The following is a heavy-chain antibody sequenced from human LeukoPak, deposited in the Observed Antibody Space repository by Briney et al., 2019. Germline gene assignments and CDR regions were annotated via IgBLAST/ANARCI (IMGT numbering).Heavy chain of an antibody. J-gene: IGHJ4*02. D-gene: IGHD3-10*01. V-gene: IGHV1-2*02. CDR2: ISPNNGDT. CDR1: GYTFTDSY. Sequence: GASVKVSCKPSGYTFTDSYIHWVRQAPGVGLQWMGWISPNNGDTKYAEDFQDRVTMTRDTSISTAYMELTGLTPYDTAVYYCVRSPIGASAYWGRGTLVTVSS. CDR3: VRSPIGASAY.